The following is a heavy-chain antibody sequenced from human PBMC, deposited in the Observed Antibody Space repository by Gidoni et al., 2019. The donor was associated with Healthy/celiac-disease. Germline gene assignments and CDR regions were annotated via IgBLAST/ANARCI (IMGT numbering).Heavy chain of an antibody. J-gene: IGHJ4*02. D-gene: IGHD3-3*01. Sequence: AISGSGGSTYYADSVKGRFTISRDNSKNTLYLQMNSLRAEDTAVYYCAKDIHTTYYDFWSGYYTLDYWGQGTLVTVSS. CDR2: ISGSGGST. V-gene: IGHV3-23*01. CDR3: AKDIHTTYYDFWSGYYTLDY.